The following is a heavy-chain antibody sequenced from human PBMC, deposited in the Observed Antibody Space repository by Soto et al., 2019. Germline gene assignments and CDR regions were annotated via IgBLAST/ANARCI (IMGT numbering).Heavy chain of an antibody. CDR2: ISGSGVST. Sequence: GGSLRLSCAASGITFPNYAMSWVRQAPGKGLEWVSAISGSGVSTYYAASVMGRFTISRDNSKNTLYLQMNSLRAEDTAVYYCAKDHSVYGGIGFVDVWGQGTTVTVSS. D-gene: IGHD4-17*01. CDR3: AKDHSVYGGIGFVDV. CDR1: GITFPNYA. J-gene: IGHJ6*02. V-gene: IGHV3-23*01.